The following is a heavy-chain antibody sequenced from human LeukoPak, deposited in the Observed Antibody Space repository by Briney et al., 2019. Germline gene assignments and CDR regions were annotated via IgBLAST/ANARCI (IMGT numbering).Heavy chain of an antibody. CDR1: GGSISSGGYY. Sequence: PSETLSLTCTVSGGSISSGGYYWSWIRQHPGKGLEWIGYIYYSGSTYYNPSLKSRVTISVDTSKNQFSLKLSSVTAADTAVYYCARVVVAATRYYYYGMDVWGQGTTVTVSS. J-gene: IGHJ6*02. D-gene: IGHD2-15*01. CDR2: IYYSGST. V-gene: IGHV4-31*03. CDR3: ARVVVAATRYYYYGMDV.